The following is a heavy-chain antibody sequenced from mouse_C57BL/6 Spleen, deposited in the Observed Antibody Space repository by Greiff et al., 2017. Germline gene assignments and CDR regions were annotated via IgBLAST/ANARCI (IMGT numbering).Heavy chain of an antibody. CDR3: TAGSSYGYAMDY. Sequence: EVKVEESGGGLVQPGGSMKLSCVASGFTFSNYWMNWVRQSPEKGLEWVAQIRLKSDNYATHYAESVKGRFTISRDDSKSSVYLQMNNLRAEDTGIYYCTAGSSYGYAMDYWGQGTSVTVSS. CDR1: GFTFSNYW. V-gene: IGHV6-3*01. CDR2: IRLKSDNYAT. D-gene: IGHD1-1*01. J-gene: IGHJ4*01.